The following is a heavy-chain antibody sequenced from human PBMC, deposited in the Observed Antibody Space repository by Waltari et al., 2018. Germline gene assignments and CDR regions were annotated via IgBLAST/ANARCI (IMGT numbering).Heavy chain of an antibody. D-gene: IGHD6-6*01. J-gene: IGHJ4*02. CDR1: GGSFSGYY. V-gene: IGHV4-34*01. Sequence: QVQLQQWGAGLLKPSETLSLTCAVYGGSFSGYYWSWIRKPPGKGLEWIGEINHSGSTNYNPSLKSRVTISVDTSKNQFSLKLSSVTAADTAVYYCARHGYSSSSGAGLGYFDYWGQGTLVTVSS. CDR2: INHSGST. CDR3: ARHGYSSSSGAGLGYFDY.